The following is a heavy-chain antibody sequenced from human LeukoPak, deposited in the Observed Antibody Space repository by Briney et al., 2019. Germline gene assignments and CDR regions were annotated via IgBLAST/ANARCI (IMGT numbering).Heavy chain of an antibody. CDR1: GFTFSNYG. J-gene: IGHJ3*02. V-gene: IGHV3-64*01. CDR3: ARTTVVTLDAFDI. Sequence: GGSLRLSCAASGFTFSNYGMHWVRQAPGKGLEYVSAISSNGGSTYYANSVKGRFTISRDNSKNTLYLQMGSLRAEDMAVYYCARTTVVTLDAFDIWGQGTMVTVSS. CDR2: ISSNGGST. D-gene: IGHD4-23*01.